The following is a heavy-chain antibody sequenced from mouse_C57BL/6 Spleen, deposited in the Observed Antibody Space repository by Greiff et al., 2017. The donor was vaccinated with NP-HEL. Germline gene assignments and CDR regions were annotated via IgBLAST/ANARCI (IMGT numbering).Heavy chain of an antibody. CDR1: GYTFTGYW. CDR3: ARSGIYDGYYWFAY. V-gene: IGHV1-64*01. CDR2: IHPNSGST. D-gene: IGHD2-3*01. Sequence: QVQLQQPGAELVKPGASVKLSCKASGYTFTGYWMHWVKQRPGQGLEWIGMIHPNSGSTNYNEKFKSKATLTVDKSSSTAYMQLSSLTSEDSAVYYCARSGIYDGYYWFAYWGQGTLVTVSA. J-gene: IGHJ3*01.